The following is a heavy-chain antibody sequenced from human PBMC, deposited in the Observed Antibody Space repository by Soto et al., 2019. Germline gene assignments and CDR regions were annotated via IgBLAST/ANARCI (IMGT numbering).Heavy chain of an antibody. V-gene: IGHV1-69*13. CDR2: LIPIFGAP. D-gene: IGHD1-26*01. CDR3: ARVVGASTPHYFYGMDV. CDR1: GSTFNTDA. J-gene: IGHJ6*02. Sequence: SVEVSCKASGSTFNTDAIGWVRQAPGQGLEWMGALIPIFGAPTYAQRFQGRLTITADESTRKTYMDLSSLGSEDTAVYYCARVVGASTPHYFYGMDVWGRGTMVTVSS.